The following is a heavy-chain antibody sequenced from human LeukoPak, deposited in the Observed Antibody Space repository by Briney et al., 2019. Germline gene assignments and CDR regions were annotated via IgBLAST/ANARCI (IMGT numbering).Heavy chain of an antibody. J-gene: IGHJ6*03. CDR1: GFTFRTYN. Sequence: PGGSLRLSCAASGFTFRTYNMHWVRQAPGKGLEWVAVISYDRVLGRSKYDADSVKGRFTISTDNYENTLYLQMNSLRVEDTAVYYCAREGGCSSGSCSGMDVSGKRATGTVSS. CDR2: ISYDRVLGRSK. D-gene: IGHD2-15*01. V-gene: IGHV3-30*03. CDR3: AREGGCSSGSCSGMDV.